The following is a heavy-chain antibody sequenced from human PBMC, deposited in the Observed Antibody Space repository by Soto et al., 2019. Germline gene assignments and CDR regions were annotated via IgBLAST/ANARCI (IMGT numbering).Heavy chain of an antibody. J-gene: IGHJ3*01. V-gene: IGHV4-30-2*01. CDR2: VYQSGTT. CDR1: GGSVNSGGFS. D-gene: IGHD2-15*01. CDR3: ARDWGYCSSSSCREPAFDV. Sequence: PSETLSLTCAVSGGSVNSGGFSWNWIRQPPGKGLEWIGYVYQSGTTSYNPSLRSRVSISLARSKNQFSLTLNSVTAADTAVYYCARDWGYCSSSSCREPAFDVWGQGIVVTVSS.